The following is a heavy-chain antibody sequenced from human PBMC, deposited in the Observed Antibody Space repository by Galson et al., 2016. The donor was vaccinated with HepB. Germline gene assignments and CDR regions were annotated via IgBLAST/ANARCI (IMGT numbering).Heavy chain of an antibody. J-gene: IGHJ6*02. CDR1: GYTFTSYA. CDR3: ARPMELGGYYYYGMDL. D-gene: IGHD7-27*01. V-gene: IGHV7-4-1*02. CDR2: INTNTGNP. Sequence: SVKVSCKASGYTFTSYAMNWVRQAPGQGLEWMGWINTNTGNPTYAQAFTGRFIFSLDTSVSTAYLQISSLKSEDTAVYYCARPMELGGYYYYGMDLWGQGTKATVSS.